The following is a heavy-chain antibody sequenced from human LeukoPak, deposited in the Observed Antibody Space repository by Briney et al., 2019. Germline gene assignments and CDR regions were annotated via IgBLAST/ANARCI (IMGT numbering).Heavy chain of an antibody. CDR1: GYSISSGYY. D-gene: IGHD3-9*01. Sequence: PSETLSLTCTVSGYSISSGYYWGWIRQPPGKGLEWIGSIYHSGSTYYNPSLKSRVTISVDTSKNQFSLKLSSVTAADTAVYYCARSDILTGYGSDYWGQGTLVTVSS. V-gene: IGHV4-38-2*02. CDR3: ARSDILTGYGSDY. CDR2: IYHSGST. J-gene: IGHJ4*02.